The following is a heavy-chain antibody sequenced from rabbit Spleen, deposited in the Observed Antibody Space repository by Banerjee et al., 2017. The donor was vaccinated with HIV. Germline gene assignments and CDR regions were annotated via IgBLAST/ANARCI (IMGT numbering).Heavy chain of an antibody. D-gene: IGHD1-1*01. CDR1: GVSFGGDSY. Sequence: VESGGALVKPGASLTFTCIASGVSFGGDSYMCWVRQAPGKGLEWIACIETGSSGFTYFASWAKGRFTISKPSSTTVTLQMTSLTAADTATYFCARDTSSSFSSYGMDLWGPGTLVTVS. V-gene: IGHV1S40*01. CDR2: IETGSSGFT. CDR3: ARDTSSSFSSYGMDL. J-gene: IGHJ6*01.